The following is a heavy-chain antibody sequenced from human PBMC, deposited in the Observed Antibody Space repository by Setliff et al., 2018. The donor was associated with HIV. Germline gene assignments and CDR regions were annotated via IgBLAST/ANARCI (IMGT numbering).Heavy chain of an antibody. CDR3: ARDAGTGGPGRWVDP. D-gene: IGHD1-1*01. Sequence: ASVKVSCKISGYIFTNYGVNWVRQAPGQGLEYMGYISGYTGITHYAQSFQGRVTMTTDPSKYTAYMELRSLKYDDTAVYYCARDAGTGGPGRWVDPWGQGTMVTVSS. CDR1: GYIFTNYG. V-gene: IGHV1-18*01. J-gene: IGHJ5*02. CDR2: ISGYTGIT.